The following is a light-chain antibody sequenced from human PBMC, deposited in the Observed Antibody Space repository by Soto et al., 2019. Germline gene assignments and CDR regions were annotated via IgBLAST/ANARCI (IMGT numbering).Light chain of an antibody. V-gene: IGLV2-8*01. J-gene: IGLJ1*01. CDR3: SSYAGSNNYV. CDR2: EVS. Sequence: QSALTQPASLSGSPGQSVTISCTGTSTDFVSYNRVSWYQQPPGTAPKLMIYEVSKRPSGVPDRFSGSKSGNTASLTVSGLQAEDEADYYCSSYAGSNNYVFGTGTKVTV. CDR1: STDFVSYNR.